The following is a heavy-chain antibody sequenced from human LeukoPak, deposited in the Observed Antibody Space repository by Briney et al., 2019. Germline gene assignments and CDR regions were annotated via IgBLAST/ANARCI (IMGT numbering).Heavy chain of an antibody. CDR1: GGSISSGGYY. V-gene: IGHV4-31*03. Sequence: SETLSLTCTVSGGSISSGGYYWRWIRQHPGKGLEWIGYIYYSGSTYYNPSLKSRVTISVDTSKNQFSLKLSSVTAADTAVYYCARSFYDSSGYYYEPPDYWGQGTLVTVSS. CDR2: IYYSGST. D-gene: IGHD3-22*01. CDR3: ARSFYDSSGYYYEPPDY. J-gene: IGHJ4*02.